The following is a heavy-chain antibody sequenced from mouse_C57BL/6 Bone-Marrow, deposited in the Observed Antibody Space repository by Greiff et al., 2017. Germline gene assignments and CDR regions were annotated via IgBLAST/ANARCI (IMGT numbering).Heavy chain of an antibody. D-gene: IGHD1-1*01. V-gene: IGHV5-9*01. CDR2: ISGGGGNT. Sequence: EVQRVESGGGLVKPGGSLKLSCAASGFTFSSYTMSWVRQTPEKRLEWVATISGGGGNTYYPDSVKGRFTISRDNAKNTLYLQMSSLRSEDTALYYCARKESYYGSSYEYWGQGTTLTVSS. CDR3: ARKESYYGSSYEY. CDR1: GFTFSSYT. J-gene: IGHJ2*01.